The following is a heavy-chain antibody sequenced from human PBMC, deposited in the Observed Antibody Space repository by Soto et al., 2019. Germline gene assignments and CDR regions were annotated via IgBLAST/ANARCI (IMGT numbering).Heavy chain of an antibody. CDR3: ARANCSSTSCYGGFDY. D-gene: IGHD2-2*01. CDR1: GYTFTGYY. CDR2: INPNSGGT. Sequence: ASVKVSCKASGYTFTGYYMHWVRQAPGQGLEWMGWINPNSGGTNYAQKSQGWVTMTRDTSISTAYMELSRLRSDDTAVYYCARANCSSTSCYGGFDYWGQGTLVTVS. J-gene: IGHJ4*02. V-gene: IGHV1-2*04.